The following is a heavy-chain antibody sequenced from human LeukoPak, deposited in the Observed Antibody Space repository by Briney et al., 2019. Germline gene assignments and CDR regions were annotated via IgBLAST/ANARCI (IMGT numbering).Heavy chain of an antibody. CDR1: GGSLTGYY. V-gene: IGHV4-34*01. CDR2: INHSGST. CDR3: ARCVAFDI. J-gene: IGHJ3*02. Sequence: PSETLSLTCGVSGGSLTGYYWSWIRQPPGKGLEWIGEINHSGSTKYNPSLESRVSISLDTSKNHFSLRLSSVTAADTAVYYCARCVAFDIWGQGTMVTVSS.